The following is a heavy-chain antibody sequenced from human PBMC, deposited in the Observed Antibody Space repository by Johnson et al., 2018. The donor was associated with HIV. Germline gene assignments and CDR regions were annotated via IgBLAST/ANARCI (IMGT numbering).Heavy chain of an antibody. J-gene: IGHJ3*02. D-gene: IGHD6-19*01. Sequence: QVQLVESGGGLVQPGGSLRLSCAASGFTFSSYWMSWVRQAPGKGLEWVAVISYDGSNKYYADSVKGRFTISRDNSKNTLYLQMNSLRAEDTAVYYCARGGQRLVPDAFDIWGQGTMVTVSS. CDR2: ISYDGSNK. CDR3: ARGGQRLVPDAFDI. V-gene: IGHV3-30*03. CDR1: GFTFSSYW.